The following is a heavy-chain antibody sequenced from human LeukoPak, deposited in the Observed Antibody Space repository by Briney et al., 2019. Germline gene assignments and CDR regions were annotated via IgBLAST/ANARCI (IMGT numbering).Heavy chain of an antibody. D-gene: IGHD3-10*01. CDR2: IYYSGST. J-gene: IGHJ4*02. V-gene: IGHV4-30-4*01. Sequence: PSETLSLTCTVSGGSISSGDYYWSWIRQLPGKGLEWIGYIYYSGSTYYNPSLKSRVTISVDTSKNQFSLKLSSVTAADTAVYYCARASVVRLIFDYWGQGTLVTVSS. CDR3: ARASVVRLIFDY. CDR1: GGSISSGDYY.